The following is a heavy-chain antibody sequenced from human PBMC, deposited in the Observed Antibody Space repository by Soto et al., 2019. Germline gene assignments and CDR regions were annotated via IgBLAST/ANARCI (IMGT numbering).Heavy chain of an antibody. Sequence: QVQLQESGPGLVKPSQTLSLTCTVSGGSISSGGYYWSWIRQHPGKGLEWIGYIYYSGSTYYNPSLKSRVTISVDTSKNQFSLKLSSVTAADTAVYYCARETILAAVRKTTDYGMDVWGQGTTVTVSS. CDR2: IYYSGST. J-gene: IGHJ6*02. V-gene: IGHV4-31*03. CDR3: ARETILAAVRKTTDYGMDV. D-gene: IGHD6-13*01. CDR1: GGSISSGGYY.